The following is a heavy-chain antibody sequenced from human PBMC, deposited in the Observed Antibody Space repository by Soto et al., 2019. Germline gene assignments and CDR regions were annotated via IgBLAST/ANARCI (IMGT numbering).Heavy chain of an antibody. CDR1: GFTFSDYY. Sequence: GGSLRLSCAASGFTFSDYYMSWIRQAPGKGLEWVSYISSSGSTICYADSVKGRFTISRDNAKNSLYLQMNSLRAEDTAVYYCARANLWFGESPIDYWGQGTLVTVSS. J-gene: IGHJ4*02. V-gene: IGHV3-11*01. D-gene: IGHD3-10*01. CDR3: ARANLWFGESPIDY. CDR2: ISSSGSTI.